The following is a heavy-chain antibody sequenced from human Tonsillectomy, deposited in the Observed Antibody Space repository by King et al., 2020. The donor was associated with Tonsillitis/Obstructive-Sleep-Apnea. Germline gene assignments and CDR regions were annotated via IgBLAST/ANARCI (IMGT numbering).Heavy chain of an antibody. CDR1: GYTFTSYY. V-gene: IGHV1-46*01. J-gene: IGHJ4*02. D-gene: IGHD6-6*01. CDR2: INPSGGST. Sequence: QLVQSGAEVKKPGASVKVSCKASGYTFTSYYMHWVRQAPGQGLEWMGIINPSGGSTSYAQKFQGRVTMTRDTSTSTVYMELSSLRSEDTAVYYCARNMSDQIAYSSSLASSDYWGQGTLVTVSS. CDR3: ARNMSDQIAYSSSLASSDY.